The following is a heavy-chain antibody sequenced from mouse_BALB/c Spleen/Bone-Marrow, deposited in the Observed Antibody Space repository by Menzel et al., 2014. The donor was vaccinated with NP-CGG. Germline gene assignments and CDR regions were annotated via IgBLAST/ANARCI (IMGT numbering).Heavy chain of an antibody. CDR3: ARDPLYYYD. D-gene: IGHD1-1*01. J-gene: IGHJ3*01. CDR1: GFTFSSYG. CDR2: INSNGGST. V-gene: IGHV5-6-3*01. Sequence: EVKLMESGGGLVQPGGSLKLSCAASGFTFSSYGMSWVRQTPDKRLELVATINSNGGSTYYPDSVKGRFTISRDNAKNTLYLQMSSLKSEDTAMYYCARDPLYYYDWGQGTLVTVSA.